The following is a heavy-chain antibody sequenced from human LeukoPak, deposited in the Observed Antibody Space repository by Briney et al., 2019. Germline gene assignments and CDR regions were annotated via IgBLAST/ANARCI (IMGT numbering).Heavy chain of an antibody. Sequence: TGGSLRLSCTASGFTFSNYWMSWVRQAPGEGLEWVANMKQDGSEQYYVDSMKGRFTISRDNAKNSLYLQINSLRAEDTAVYYCARDRHYDFWSGYYTPFNSWGQGTLVTVSS. CDR3: ARDRHYDFWSGYYTPFNS. J-gene: IGHJ4*02. D-gene: IGHD3-3*01. V-gene: IGHV3-7*03. CDR2: MKQDGSEQ. CDR1: GFTFSNYW.